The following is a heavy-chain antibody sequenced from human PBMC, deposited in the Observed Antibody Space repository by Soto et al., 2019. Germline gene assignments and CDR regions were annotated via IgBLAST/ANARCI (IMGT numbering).Heavy chain of an antibody. D-gene: IGHD2-2*02. CDR1: GFTFSIYS. V-gene: IGHV3-21*01. CDR3: ARVYCGSTSCYRRGVDAFVI. CDR2: ISSSSSYI. J-gene: IGHJ3*02. Sequence: PGGSLRLSCAASGFTFSIYSMNWVRQAPGKGLEWVSSISSSSSYIYYADSVKGRFTISRDNAKNSLYLQMNSLRAEDTAVYYCARVYCGSTSCYRRGVDAFVIWGQGTMVTVSS.